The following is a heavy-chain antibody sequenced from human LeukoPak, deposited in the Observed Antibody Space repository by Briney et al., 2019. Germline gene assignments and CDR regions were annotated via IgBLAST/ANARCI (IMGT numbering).Heavy chain of an antibody. J-gene: IGHJ6*03. CDR2: ISAYNGNT. CDR3: ARAPAWDHYYYMDV. D-gene: IGHD1-26*01. V-gene: IGHV1-18*01. CDR1: GYTFTSYG. Sequence: ASVKVSCKASGYTFTSYGISWVRQAPGQGLEWMGWISAYNGNTNYAQKLQGRVTMTTDTSTSTAYMELRSLRSEDTAVYYCARAPAWDHYYYMDVWGKGTTVTVSS.